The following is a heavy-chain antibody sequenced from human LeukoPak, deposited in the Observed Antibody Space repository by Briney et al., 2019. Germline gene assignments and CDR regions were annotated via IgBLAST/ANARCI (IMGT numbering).Heavy chain of an antibody. CDR2: IRYDGSNK. CDR1: GFTFSSYG. D-gene: IGHD2-2*01. Sequence: GESLRLSCAASGFTFSSYGMHWVRQAPGKGLEWVAFIRYDGSNKYYADSVKGRFTISRDNSKNTLYLQTNSLRAEDTAVYYCAKDDGGPHCSSTSCYDVLFDYWGQGTLVTVSS. V-gene: IGHV3-30*02. J-gene: IGHJ4*02. CDR3: AKDDGGPHCSSTSCYDVLFDY.